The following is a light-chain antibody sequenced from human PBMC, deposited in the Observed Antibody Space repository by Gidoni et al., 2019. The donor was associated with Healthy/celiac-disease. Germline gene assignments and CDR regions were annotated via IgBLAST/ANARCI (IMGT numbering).Light chain of an antibody. J-gene: IGKJ5*01. Sequence: EIVMTQSPATLSVSPGERATLSCRASQSVSSNFAGYQQKPGQAPRLLIYGASTRATGIPARFSGSGSGTEFTLTISSLQSEDFAVYYCQQYNNWPPLITFGQGTRLEIK. V-gene: IGKV3-15*01. CDR1: QSVSSN. CDR2: GAS. CDR3: QQYNNWPPLIT.